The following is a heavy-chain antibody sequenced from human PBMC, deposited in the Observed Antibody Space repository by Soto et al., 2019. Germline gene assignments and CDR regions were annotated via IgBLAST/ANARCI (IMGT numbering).Heavy chain of an antibody. CDR3: ARWTSRGCYDS. Sequence: QVQLVQSGSEVKKPGASVRVSCRTSGYTFVANYIHWVRQAPGKGLEWMGWINPKSDETKFSQKFQGRVALTKDTTSNTVHLDVANLRSEDTAVYYCARWTSRGCYDSWGQGTLITASS. D-gene: IGHD3-16*01. V-gene: IGHV1-2*02. CDR1: GYTFVANY. J-gene: IGHJ4*02. CDR2: INPKSDET.